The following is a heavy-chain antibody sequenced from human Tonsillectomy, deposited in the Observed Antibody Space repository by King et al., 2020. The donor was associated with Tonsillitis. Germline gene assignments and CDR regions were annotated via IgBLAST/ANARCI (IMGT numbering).Heavy chain of an antibody. J-gene: IGHJ6*02. V-gene: IGHV3-74*01. CDR3: ARARTAVDPPMASSGMDV. CDR1: GFTYGFTFSNYW. CDR2: INDDGSTT. D-gene: IGHD5-18*01. Sequence: VQLVESGGGVVQPGGSLRLSCAASGFTYGFTFSNYWLHWVRQAPGKGLVWVSSINDDGSTTAYADSVKGRFTISRDNASNSLFLQMSRLRADDTAVYCCARARTAVDPPMASSGMDVWGRGTPVTVSS.